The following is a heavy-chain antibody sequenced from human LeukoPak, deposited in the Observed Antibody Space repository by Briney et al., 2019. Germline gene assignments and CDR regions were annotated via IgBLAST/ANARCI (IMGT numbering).Heavy chain of an antibody. V-gene: IGHV4-30-4*08. J-gene: IGHJ4*02. CDR2: IYYSGST. D-gene: IGHD6-13*01. Sequence: SQTLSLTCTVSGGSISSGDYYWSWIRQPPGEGLVWIGYIYYSGSTYYNPSLKSRVTISVDTSKNQFSLKLSSVTAADTAVYYCARHAGSSWYRRFDYWGQGTLVTVSS. CDR3: ARHAGSSWYRRFDY. CDR1: GGSISSGDYY.